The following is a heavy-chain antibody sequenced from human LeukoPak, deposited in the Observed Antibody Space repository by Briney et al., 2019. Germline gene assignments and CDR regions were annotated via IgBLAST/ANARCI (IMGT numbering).Heavy chain of an antibody. CDR1: GGSISSYY. CDR3: AREYHDSSGYFSVYYFDY. Sequence: KSSETLSLTCTVSGGSISSYYWSWIRQPPGKGLEWIGYIYYSGSTNYNPSLKSRVTISVDTSKNQFSLKLSSVTAADTAVYYCAREYHDSSGYFSVYYFDYWGQGTLVTVSS. D-gene: IGHD3-22*01. CDR2: IYYSGST. V-gene: IGHV4-59*01. J-gene: IGHJ4*02.